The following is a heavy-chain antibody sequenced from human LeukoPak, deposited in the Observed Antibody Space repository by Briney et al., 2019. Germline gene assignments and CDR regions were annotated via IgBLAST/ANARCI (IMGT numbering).Heavy chain of an antibody. CDR2: IYPLDSIT. CDR3: ARLAPDYADYWFDP. Sequence: ESLKISCQTSGYDFSTKWIGWVRQLPGKGLEWMGIIYPLDSITRYSPSFQGHVTISADTSINTAYLQWTSLKPSDPAIYYCARLAPDYADYWFDPWGQGTLVTVSS. CDR1: GYDFSTKW. V-gene: IGHV5-51*01. D-gene: IGHD4-17*01. J-gene: IGHJ5*02.